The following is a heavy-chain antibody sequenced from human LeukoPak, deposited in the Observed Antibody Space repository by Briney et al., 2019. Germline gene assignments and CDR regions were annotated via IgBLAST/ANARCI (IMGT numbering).Heavy chain of an antibody. CDR2: INSNSGDT. V-gene: IGHV1-2*02. CDR1: GYTFTGYY. Sequence: ASVPVSCTASGYTFTGYYMHWVREAPGQGLEWMGWINSNSGDTNYAQKFQGRVTMNRDTSISTAYMELSRLRSDDTAVYYCAREPHYDLLTGYALGYLDLWGRGTLLTVSS. CDR3: AREPHYDLLTGYALGYLDL. J-gene: IGHJ2*01. D-gene: IGHD3-9*01.